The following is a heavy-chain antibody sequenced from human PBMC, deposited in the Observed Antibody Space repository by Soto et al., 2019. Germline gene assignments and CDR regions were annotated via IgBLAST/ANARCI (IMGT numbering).Heavy chain of an antibody. J-gene: IGHJ5*02. Sequence: QVQLVQSGAEVKKPGASVKVSCKASGYIFTNYDINWVRQATGQGLEYLGWINPNSGNTGYVQKFQGRVTMTRNTSINTAYMELNSLRSEDTAVYYCARGIKYGENSMWFDPWGQGTLVTVSS. CDR1: GYIFTNYD. V-gene: IGHV1-8*01. CDR3: ARGIKYGENSMWFDP. CDR2: INPNSGNT. D-gene: IGHD4-17*01.